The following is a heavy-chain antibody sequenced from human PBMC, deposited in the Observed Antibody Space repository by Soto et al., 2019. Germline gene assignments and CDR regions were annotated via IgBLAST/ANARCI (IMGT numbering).Heavy chain of an antibody. V-gene: IGHV1-69*02. D-gene: IGHD3-10*01. CDR2: IIPILGIA. Sequence: QVQLVQSGAEVKKPGSSVKVSCKASGGTFSSYTISWVRQAPGQGLEWMGRIIPILGIANYAQKFQGRVTITADKSTSTAYMELSSLRSEDTAVYYCARASTTGSGEIGGGFDYWGQGTLVTVSS. CDR3: ARASTTGSGEIGGGFDY. J-gene: IGHJ4*02. CDR1: GGTFSSYT.